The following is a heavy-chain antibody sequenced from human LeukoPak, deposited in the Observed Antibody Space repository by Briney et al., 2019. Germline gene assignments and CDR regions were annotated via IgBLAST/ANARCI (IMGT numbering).Heavy chain of an antibody. Sequence: GGSLRLSCAASGFTFSSYAMSWVRQAPGKGLEWVSAISGSGGSTYYADSVKGRFTISRDNSKNTLYLQMNSLRAEDTAVYYCAKGVSSVVYALNWFDPWGQGTLVTVSS. CDR2: ISGSGGST. D-gene: IGHD2-8*02. J-gene: IGHJ5*02. CDR1: GFTFSSYA. V-gene: IGHV3-23*01. CDR3: AKGVSSVVYALNWFDP.